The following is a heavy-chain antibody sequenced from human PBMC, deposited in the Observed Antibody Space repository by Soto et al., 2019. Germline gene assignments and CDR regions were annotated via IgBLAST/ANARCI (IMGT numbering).Heavy chain of an antibody. CDR2: ISSSSSYI. CDR1: GFTFSSYS. CDR3: ASEYSTVVVPAAMFGRGYSYGYDY. V-gene: IGHV3-21*01. D-gene: IGHD2-2*01. J-gene: IGHJ4*02. Sequence: GGSLRLSCAASGFTFSSYSMNWVRQAPGKGLEWVSSISSSSSYIYYADSVKGRFTISRDNAKNSLYLQMNSLRAEDTAVYYCASEYSTVVVPAAMFGRGYSYGYDYWGQGTLVTVSS.